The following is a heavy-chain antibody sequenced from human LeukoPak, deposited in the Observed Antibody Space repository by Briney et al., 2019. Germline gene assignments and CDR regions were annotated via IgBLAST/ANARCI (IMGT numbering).Heavy chain of an antibody. D-gene: IGHD2-2*01. V-gene: IGHV4-4*07. CDR3: ARGGAVVVPAAQGFFDL. Sequence: SETLSLTCTVSGGSISSYYWSWIRQPAWRGLEWIGRIYTSGSTNYNPSLKSRVTMSVDTSKNQFSLKLSSVTAADTAVYYCARGGAVVVPAAQGFFDLWGRGTLVTVSS. CDR2: IYTSGST. J-gene: IGHJ2*01. CDR1: GGSISSYY.